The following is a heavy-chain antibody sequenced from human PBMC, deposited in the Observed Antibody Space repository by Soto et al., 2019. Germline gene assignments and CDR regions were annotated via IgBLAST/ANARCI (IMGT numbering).Heavy chain of an antibody. CDR3: AHIPNYYQYDWFDP. V-gene: IGHV2-5*02. Sequence: QITLKESGPTLVKPTQTLTRTGTFSGFSLTTRGVGVGWIRQPPGKALECLALIYWDDDKRYSPSLQSRLSITKDTSKNQVVLTMTNVDPVDTATYYCAHIPNYYQYDWFDPWGQGTLVSVSS. J-gene: IGHJ5*02. CDR2: IYWDDDK. D-gene: IGHD3-16*01. CDR1: GFSLTTRGVG.